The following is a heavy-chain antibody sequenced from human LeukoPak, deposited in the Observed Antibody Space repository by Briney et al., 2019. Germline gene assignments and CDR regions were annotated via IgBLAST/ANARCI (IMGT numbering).Heavy chain of an antibody. Sequence: SGTLSLTCAVSGGSISSSNWWSWVRQPPGKGLEWIGEIYHSGSTNYNPSLKSRVTISVDKSKNQFSLKLSSVTAADTAVYYCARVTYYYDSSGYYNWFDPWGQGTLVTVSS. J-gene: IGHJ5*02. CDR2: IYHSGST. V-gene: IGHV4-4*02. D-gene: IGHD3-22*01. CDR3: ARVTYYYDSSGYYNWFDP. CDR1: GGSISSSNW.